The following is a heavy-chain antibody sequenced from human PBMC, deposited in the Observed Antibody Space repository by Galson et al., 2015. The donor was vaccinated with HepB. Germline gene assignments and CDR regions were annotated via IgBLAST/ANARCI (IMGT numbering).Heavy chain of an antibody. CDR2: IVVGSGNT. CDR1: GFNFTSSA. V-gene: IGHV1-58*02. Sequence: SVKVSCKASGFNFTSSAMQWVRQARGQRLEWIGWIVVGSGNTKDAQKFRERVTITRDMSTRTAYMELSSLRSEDTAVYYCAAGIVGTTTPEFDSWGQGTLVTVPS. J-gene: IGHJ4*02. CDR3: AAGIVGTTTPEFDS. D-gene: IGHD1-26*01.